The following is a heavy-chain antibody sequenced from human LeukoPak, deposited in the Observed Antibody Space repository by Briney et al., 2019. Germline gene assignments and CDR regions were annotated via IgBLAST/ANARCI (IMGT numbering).Heavy chain of an antibody. V-gene: IGHV3-30-3*02. J-gene: IGHJ4*02. Sequence: GGSLRLSCAASGFTFSSYAMHWVRQAPGKGLEWVAVISYDGSNKYYADSVKGRFTISRDNSKNTLYLQMNSLRAEDTAVYYCAKQGPSVRFFWDYWGQGTLVTVSS. CDR3: AKQGPSVRFFWDY. CDR2: ISYDGSNK. CDR1: GFTFSSYA. D-gene: IGHD3-16*01.